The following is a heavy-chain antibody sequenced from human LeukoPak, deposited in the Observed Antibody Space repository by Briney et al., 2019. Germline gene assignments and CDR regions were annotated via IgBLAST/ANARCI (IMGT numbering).Heavy chain of an antibody. Sequence: GGSLRLSCTASGFTFGDYAMSWFRQAPGKGLEWVGFIRSKAYGGTTEYAASVKGRFTISGDDSKSIAYLQMNSLKTEDTAVYYCTRVLQQWLDPRDFDYWGQGTLVTVSS. CDR2: IRSKAYGGTT. V-gene: IGHV3-49*03. J-gene: IGHJ4*02. CDR3: TRVLQQWLDPRDFDY. CDR1: GFTFGDYA. D-gene: IGHD6-19*01.